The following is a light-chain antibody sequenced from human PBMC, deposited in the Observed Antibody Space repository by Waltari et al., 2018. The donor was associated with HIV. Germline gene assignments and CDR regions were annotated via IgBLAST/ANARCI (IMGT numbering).Light chain of an antibody. CDR2: GVS. J-gene: IGLJ2*01. Sequence: QSALTQPASVSGSPGQSLTISCTGTTSDVGNYDFVSWYQQHPGKAPKLLIFGVSERPSGVSDRFSGSKSGNTASLTISGLQADDEADYYCCSFAASSTLLFGGGTRLTVL. V-gene: IGLV2-23*02. CDR1: TSDVGNYDF. CDR3: CSFAASSTLL.